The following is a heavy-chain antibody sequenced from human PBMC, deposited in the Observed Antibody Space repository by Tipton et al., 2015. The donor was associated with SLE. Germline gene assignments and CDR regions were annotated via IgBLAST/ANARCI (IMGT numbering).Heavy chain of an antibody. CDR3: ARERIGTGYFDY. V-gene: IGHV4-34*11. Sequence: TLSLTCAVYGGSFSGYYWSWIRQPPGKGLEWIGYIYYSGSTNYNPSLKSRVTISVDKSKNQFSLKPSSVTAADTAVYYCARERIGTGYFDYWGQGTLVTVSS. CDR1: GGSFSGYY. CDR2: IYYSGST. J-gene: IGHJ4*02. D-gene: IGHD3/OR15-3a*01.